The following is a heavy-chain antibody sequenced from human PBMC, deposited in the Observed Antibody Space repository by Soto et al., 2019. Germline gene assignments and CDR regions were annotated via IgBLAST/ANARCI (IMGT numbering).Heavy chain of an antibody. CDR3: ARYCTNGVCHHDAFDI. CDR1: GYTFTRYG. CDR2: ISAYNGNT. V-gene: IGHV1-18*01. D-gene: IGHD2-8*01. Sequence: ASVKDSCKASGYTFTRYGISWVRQAPGQGLEWMGWISAYNGNTNYAQKLQGRVTMTTDTSTSTAYMELRSLRSDDTAVYYCARYCTNGVCHHDAFDIWGQGTMVTVSS. J-gene: IGHJ3*02.